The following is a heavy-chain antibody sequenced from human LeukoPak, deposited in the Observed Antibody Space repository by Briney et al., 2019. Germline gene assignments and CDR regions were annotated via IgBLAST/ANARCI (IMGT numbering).Heavy chain of an antibody. V-gene: IGHV3-30*02. J-gene: IGHJ5*02. CDR1: GFTFSSYG. Sequence: GGSLRLSCAASGFTFSSYGMHWVRQAPGKGREGVAFIRYDGSNKYYADSVKGRFTISRDNSNNTLYLQMNSLRAEDTAVYYCAKGNYYDSSAYNWFDPWGQGTLVTVSS. D-gene: IGHD3-22*01. CDR2: IRYDGSNK. CDR3: AKGNYYDSSAYNWFDP.